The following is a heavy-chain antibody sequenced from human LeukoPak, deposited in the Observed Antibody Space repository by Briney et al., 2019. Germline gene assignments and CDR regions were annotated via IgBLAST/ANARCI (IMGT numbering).Heavy chain of an antibody. CDR3: ADSRWEIKGFDL. CDR1: GGSISSSSYY. J-gene: IGHJ4*02. D-gene: IGHD1-26*01. Sequence: SETLSLTCTVSGGSISSSSYYWGWIRQPPGKGLEWIGSIYYSGSTYYNPSLKSRVTISVDTSKNHFSLKLSSVTAADTAVYYCADSRWEIKGFDLWGQGTLVTVSS. CDR2: IYYSGST. V-gene: IGHV4-39*02.